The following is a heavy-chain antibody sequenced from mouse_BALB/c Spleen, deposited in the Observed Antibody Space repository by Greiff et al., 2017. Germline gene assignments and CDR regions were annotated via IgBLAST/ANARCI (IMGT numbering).Heavy chain of an antibody. CDR2: INPDSSTI. CDR1: GFDFSRYW. CDR3: ARHGLPTYWYFDV. J-gene: IGHJ1*01. Sequence: DVQLQESGGGLVQPGGSLKLSCAASGFDFSRYWMSWVRQAPGKGLEWIGEINPDSSTINYTPSLKDKFIISRDNAKNTLYLQMSKVRSEDTALYYCARHGLPTYWYFDVWGAGTTVTVSS. D-gene: IGHD2-4*01. V-gene: IGHV4-1*02.